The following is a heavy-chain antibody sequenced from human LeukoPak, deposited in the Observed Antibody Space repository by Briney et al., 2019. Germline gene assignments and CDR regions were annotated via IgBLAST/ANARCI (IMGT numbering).Heavy chain of an antibody. V-gene: IGHV3-72*01. CDR2: TRNRANNYTT. J-gene: IGHJ6*04. Sequence: GSLRLSCAASGFILSDPYMDWVRQAPGKGLEWVGRTRNRANNYTTEYAASVKGRFTIPRDDSKNSMFLKMNSLKIEDTAVYFCARGPSLRDPYSYGRDVWGKGTRVTVPS. D-gene: IGHD2-21*01. CDR1: GFILSDPY. CDR3: ARGPSLRDPYSYGRDV.